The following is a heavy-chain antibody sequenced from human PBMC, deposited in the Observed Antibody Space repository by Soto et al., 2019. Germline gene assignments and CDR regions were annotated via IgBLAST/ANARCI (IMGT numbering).Heavy chain of an antibody. Sequence: GGSLRLSCAASGFTFSSYGMHWVRQAPGKGLEWVAVISYDGSNKYYADSVKGRFTISRDNSKNTLYLQMNSLRAEDTAVYYCAKDGGGSITIFGVVIPNSFDYWGQGTLVTVSS. V-gene: IGHV3-30*18. CDR2: ISYDGSNK. J-gene: IGHJ4*02. CDR1: GFTFSSYG. CDR3: AKDGGGSITIFGVVIPNSFDY. D-gene: IGHD3-3*01.